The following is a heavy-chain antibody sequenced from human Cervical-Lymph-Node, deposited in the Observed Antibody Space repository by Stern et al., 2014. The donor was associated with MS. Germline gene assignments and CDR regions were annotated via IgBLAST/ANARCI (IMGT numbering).Heavy chain of an antibody. V-gene: IGHV1-69*06. CDR3: ASSLVASGH. Sequence: MQLVESGAEVKKPGSSVKVSCKAYGGTFTTHPITWWRQAPGQGLEWMGGIIPFLNTANYAQKFQGRIPITAAKSTGTTYMEISSLRSYDTAVYYCASSLVASGHWGQGTLVIVS. CDR2: IIPFLNTA. D-gene: IGHD2-8*02. J-gene: IGHJ4*02. CDR1: GGTFTTHP.